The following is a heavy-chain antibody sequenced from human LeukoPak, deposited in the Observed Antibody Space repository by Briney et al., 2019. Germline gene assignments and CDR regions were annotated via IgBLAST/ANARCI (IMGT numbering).Heavy chain of an antibody. CDR3: VRQMIRFWFDP. CDR2: ISSSSRFI. CDR1: GISLSNYS. J-gene: IGHJ5*02. V-gene: IGHV3-21*01. D-gene: IGHD3-16*01. Sequence: PGGSLRLSCAASGISLSNYSMNWVRQAPGKGLEWVSLISSSSRFIYYGDSVKGRFTISRDNAKKSLYLQMNSLRAEDTAVYYCVRQMIRFWFDPWGQGTLVTVSS.